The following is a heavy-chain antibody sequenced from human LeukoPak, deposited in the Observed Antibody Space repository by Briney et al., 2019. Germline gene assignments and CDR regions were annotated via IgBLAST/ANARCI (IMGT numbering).Heavy chain of an antibody. V-gene: IGHV1-2*02. Sequence: ASVKVSCKASGYAFTGYYMHWGRQPPPQGLEWMGWINTNGGGTNYAQKFQGRVTVTRDTSISTAYMELSRLRSDDTAVYYCARDKQLDWAHSYYYYMDVWGKGTTVTVSS. CDR1: GYAFTGYY. CDR3: ARDKQLDWAHSYYYYMDV. CDR2: INTNGGGT. J-gene: IGHJ6*03. D-gene: IGHD1-1*01.